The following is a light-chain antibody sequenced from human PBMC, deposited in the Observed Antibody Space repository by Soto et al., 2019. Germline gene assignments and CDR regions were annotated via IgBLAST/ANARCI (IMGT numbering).Light chain of an antibody. CDR2: DAS. J-gene: IGKJ2*01. CDR1: QSVSNSY. Sequence: IVLTQSPGTLSLSPGERVTLSCRASQSVSNSYLAWYQQKPGQAPRLLIYDASSRATGISDRFSGSGSGTDFTLTITRLDPEDFAVHYCQQYGGSPYTFGQGTKLEIK. CDR3: QQYGGSPYT. V-gene: IGKV3-20*01.